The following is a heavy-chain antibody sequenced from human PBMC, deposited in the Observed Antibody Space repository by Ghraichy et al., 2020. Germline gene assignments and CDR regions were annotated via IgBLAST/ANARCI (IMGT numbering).Heavy chain of an antibody. J-gene: IGHJ4*02. CDR1: GFTFSNHW. D-gene: IGHD3-22*01. V-gene: IGHV3-7*01. Sequence: GGSLRLSCAASGFTFSNHWMSWVRQTPGKGLEWVATINQDGSEKYYVDSVRGRFTTSRDNAKTSLFLHMNRLRAEDTAVYYCARESVYYYDRSGYYPGHHFDYWGQGTLVTVSS. CDR3: ARESVYYYDRSGYYPGHHFDY. CDR2: INQDGSEK.